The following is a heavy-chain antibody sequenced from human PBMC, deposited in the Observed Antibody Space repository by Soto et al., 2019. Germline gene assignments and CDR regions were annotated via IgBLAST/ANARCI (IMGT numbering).Heavy chain of an antibody. J-gene: IGHJ6*03. CDR3: AKHVQIFYYYYYMDV. CDR2: ISGSGGST. D-gene: IGHD3-3*01. V-gene: IGHV3-23*01. Sequence: EVQLLESGGGLVQPGGSLRLSCAASGFTFSSYAMSWVRQAPGKGLEWVSAISGSGGSTYYADSVKGRFTISRDNSKNTLYLQMNSLRAEETAVYYCAKHVQIFYYYYYMDVWGKGTTVTVSS. CDR1: GFTFSSYA.